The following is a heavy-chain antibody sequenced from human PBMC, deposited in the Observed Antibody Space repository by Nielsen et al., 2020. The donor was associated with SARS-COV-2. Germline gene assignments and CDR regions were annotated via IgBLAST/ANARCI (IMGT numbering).Heavy chain of an antibody. CDR2: IIPIFGTA. V-gene: IGHV1-69*13. J-gene: IGHJ4*02. D-gene: IGHD6-19*01. CDR1: GGTFSSYA. CDR3: ATDLSGWDKWEN. Sequence: SVKVSCKASGGTFSSYAISWVRQAPGQGLEWMGGIIPIFGTANYAQKFQGRVTITADESTSTAYMELSSLRSEDTAVYYCATDLSGWDKWENWGQGTLVTVSS.